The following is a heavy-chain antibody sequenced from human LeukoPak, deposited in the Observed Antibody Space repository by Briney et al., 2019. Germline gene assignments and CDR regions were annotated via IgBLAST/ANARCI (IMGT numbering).Heavy chain of an antibody. J-gene: IGHJ5*02. CDR3: AKASLSNWFDP. CDR2: ISWNSGSI. V-gene: IGHV3-9*01. Sequence: AGGSLRLSCAASGFTFDDYAMHRVRQAPGKGLEWFSGISWNSGSIGYADSVKGRFTISRDNAKNSLYLQMNSLRAEDTALYYCAKASLSNWFDPWGQGTLVTVSS. D-gene: IGHD3-16*01. CDR1: GFTFDDYA.